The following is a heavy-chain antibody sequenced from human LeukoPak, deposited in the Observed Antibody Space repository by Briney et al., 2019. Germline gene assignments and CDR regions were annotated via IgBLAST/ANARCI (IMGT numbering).Heavy chain of an antibody. Sequence: SETLSLTCAVYGGSFSGYYWSWIRQPPGKGLEWIGEINHSGSTNYNPSLKSRVTISVDTSKNQFSPKLSSVTAADTAVYYCARGRKYCSSTSCYYYYGMDVWGQGTTVTVSS. CDR3: ARGRKYCSSTSCYYYYGMDV. CDR2: INHSGST. CDR1: GGSFSGYY. J-gene: IGHJ6*02. D-gene: IGHD2-2*01. V-gene: IGHV4-34*01.